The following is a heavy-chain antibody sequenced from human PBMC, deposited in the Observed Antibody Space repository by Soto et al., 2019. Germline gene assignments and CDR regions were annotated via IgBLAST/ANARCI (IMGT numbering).Heavy chain of an antibody. CDR3: ATGGAGSGPFTWELPDH. V-gene: IGHV1-45*01. J-gene: IGHJ4*02. D-gene: IGHD1-26*01. CDR2: ITPFSGDV. CDR1: GNTFTYRY. Sequence: QMQLVQSGAEVKKTGSTVTVSCQALGNTFTYRYLXXXXXXXXXXXEWMGWITPFSGDVHYAQKFQERVTITRDRSINTAYMRMSSLGSEDTAMYYCATGGAGSGPFTWELPDHWGQGTLVTVSS.